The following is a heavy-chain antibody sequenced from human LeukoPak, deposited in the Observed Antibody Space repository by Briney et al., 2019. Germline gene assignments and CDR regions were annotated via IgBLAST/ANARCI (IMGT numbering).Heavy chain of an antibody. J-gene: IGHJ4*02. V-gene: IGHV3-48*02. Sequence: GGSLRLSCAASGFTFSTYSMNWVRPAQGKGLEWISYISTSSDTIYYADSVKGRFTISRDNVKNSLYLQMNSLRDEDTAVYYCARDMFTNTWYVLDYWGQGTLVTVSS. D-gene: IGHD6-13*01. CDR3: ARDMFTNTWYVLDY. CDR2: ISTSSDTI. CDR1: GFTFSTYS.